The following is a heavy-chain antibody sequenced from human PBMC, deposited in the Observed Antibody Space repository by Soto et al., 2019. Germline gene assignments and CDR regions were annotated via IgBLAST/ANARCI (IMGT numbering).Heavy chain of an antibody. V-gene: IGHV4-30-4*01. J-gene: IGHJ6*04. CDR1: GGSISSGDYY. D-gene: IGHD5-18*01. Sequence: SETLSLTCTVSGGSISSGDYYWSWIRQPPGKGLEWIGYIYYSGSTYYNPSLKSRVTISVDTSKNQFSLKLSSVTAADTAVYYCARYTASYHSYGYGVQKDCGMDVWGKVTTVTVSS. CDR2: IYYSGST. CDR3: ARYTASYHSYGYGVQKDCGMDV.